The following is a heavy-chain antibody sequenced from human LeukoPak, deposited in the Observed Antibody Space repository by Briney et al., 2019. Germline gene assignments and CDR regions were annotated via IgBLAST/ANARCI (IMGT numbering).Heavy chain of an antibody. CDR1: GYTLTELS. CDR3: ATLHGSGWYGYGYQYYFDY. J-gene: IGHJ4*02. CDR2: FDPEDGET. V-gene: IGHV1-24*01. Sequence: ASVKVSCKVSGYTLTELSMHWVRQAPGKGLEWMGGFDPEDGETIYAQKFQGRVTMTEDTSTDTAYMELSSLRSEDTAVYYCATLHGSGWYGYGYQYYFDYWGQGTLVTVSS. D-gene: IGHD6-19*01.